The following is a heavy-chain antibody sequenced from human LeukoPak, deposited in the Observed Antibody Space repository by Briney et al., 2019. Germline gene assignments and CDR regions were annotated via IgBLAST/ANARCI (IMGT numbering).Heavy chain of an antibody. D-gene: IGHD3-10*01. CDR2: IYTTGGT. J-gene: IGHJ4*02. V-gene: IGHV4-61*02. Sequence: SETLSLTCTVSGGSLSSGGYYWSWIRQPAGKGLEWIGRIYTTGGTNYNPSLKSRVAISVDTSQNQFSLKLSSVTAADTAVYYCARSSSGSGSYLIDYWGQGALVTVSS. CDR3: ARSSSGSGSYLIDY. CDR1: GGSLSSGGYY.